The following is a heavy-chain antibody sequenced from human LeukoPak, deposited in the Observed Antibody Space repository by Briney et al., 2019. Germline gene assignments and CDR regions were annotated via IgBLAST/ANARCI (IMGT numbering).Heavy chain of an antibody. CDR3: ARDREDIVVVPAAPSGAFDI. CDR1: GYTFTGYY. J-gene: IGHJ3*02. D-gene: IGHD2-2*01. Sequence: ASVKVSCKASGYTFTGYYMHWVRQAPGQGLEWMGWINPNSGGTNYAQKFRGRVTMTRGTSISTAYMELSRLRSDDTAVYYCARDREDIVVVPAAPSGAFDIWGQGTMVTVSS. CDR2: INPNSGGT. V-gene: IGHV1-2*02.